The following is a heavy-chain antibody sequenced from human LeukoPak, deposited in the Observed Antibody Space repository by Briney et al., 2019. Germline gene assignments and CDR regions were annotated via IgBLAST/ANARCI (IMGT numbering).Heavy chain of an antibody. J-gene: IGHJ1*01. D-gene: IGHD1-20*01. V-gene: IGHV4-30-4*01. Sequence: PSQTLSLTCTVSGGSLSSGDYYWSWLRQPPGKGLEWLGYIYYSGSTYYNPSLKSRVTISVDTSKNQFSLKLSSVTAADTAVYYCARGQYNWNDGGYFQHWGQGTLVSVSS. CDR3: ARGQYNWNDGGYFQH. CDR1: GGSLSSGDYY. CDR2: IYYSGST.